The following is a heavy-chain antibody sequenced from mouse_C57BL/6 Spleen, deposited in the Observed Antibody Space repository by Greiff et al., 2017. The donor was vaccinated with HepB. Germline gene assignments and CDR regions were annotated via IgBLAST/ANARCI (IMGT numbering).Heavy chain of an antibody. D-gene: IGHD2-2*01. V-gene: IGHV1-52*01. CDR3: ARVGSTMVTLFDY. J-gene: IGHJ2*01. Sequence: QVQLQQPGAELVRPGSSVKLSCKASGYTFTSYWMHWVKQRPIQGLEWIGNIDPSDSETHYNQKFKDKATLTVDKSSSTAYMQLSSLTSEDSAVYYCARVGSTMVTLFDYWGQGTTLTVSS. CDR1: GYTFTSYW. CDR2: IDPSDSET.